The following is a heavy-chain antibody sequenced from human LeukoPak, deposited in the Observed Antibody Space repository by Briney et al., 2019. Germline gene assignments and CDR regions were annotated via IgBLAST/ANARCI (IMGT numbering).Heavy chain of an antibody. CDR1: GYTFTGYY. Sequence: ASVKVSCKASGYTFTGYYMHWVRQAPGQGLEWMGWINPNSGGTNYAQKFQSRVTMTRDTSISTAYMGLSRLRSDDTAVYYCARDWWDYYDSSGYYFDYWGQGTLVTVSS. D-gene: IGHD3-22*01. CDR2: INPNSGGT. V-gene: IGHV1-2*02. CDR3: ARDWWDYYDSSGYYFDY. J-gene: IGHJ4*02.